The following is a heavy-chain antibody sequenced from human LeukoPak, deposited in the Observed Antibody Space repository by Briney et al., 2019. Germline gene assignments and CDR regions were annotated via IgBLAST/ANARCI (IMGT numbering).Heavy chain of an antibody. CDR3: AKDRTGYSYGYFLSP. Sequence: GGSLRLSCAASGFTFNNYAMTWVRQAPGKGLEWVSTISDSVSGGSTYYADSVKGRFTISRDNSKNTLYLQMNSLRAEDTAVYYYAKDRTGYSYGYFLSPWGQGTLVTVSS. J-gene: IGHJ5*02. D-gene: IGHD5-18*01. V-gene: IGHV3-23*01. CDR2: ISDSVSGGST. CDR1: GFTFNNYA.